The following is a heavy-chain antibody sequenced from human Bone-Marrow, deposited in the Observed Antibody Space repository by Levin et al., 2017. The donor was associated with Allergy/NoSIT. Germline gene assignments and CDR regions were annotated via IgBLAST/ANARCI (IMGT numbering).Heavy chain of an antibody. CDR3: ARGRQGIIVAGTIDY. J-gene: IGHJ4*02. CDR2: MSFDGSNK. CDR1: EFTFSYYT. V-gene: IGHV3-30-3*01. Sequence: PGGSLRLSCAASEFTFSYYTMHWVRQAPGKGLEWVAVMSFDGSNKYYADSVKGRFTISRDNSKNTLYLQMNSLRPEDTAVYYCARGRQGIIVAGTIDYWGQGTLVTVSS. D-gene: IGHD6-19*01.